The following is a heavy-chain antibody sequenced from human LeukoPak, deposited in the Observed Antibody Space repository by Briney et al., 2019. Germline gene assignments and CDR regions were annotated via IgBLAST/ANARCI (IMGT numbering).Heavy chain of an antibody. D-gene: IGHD3-22*01. V-gene: IGHV4-39*01. CDR2: IYYSGST. J-gene: IGHJ4*02. CDR3: ARHAMVWYYYDSSGYYPYYFDY. Sequence: SETLSLTCTVSGGSISSYYWGWIRQPPGKGLEWIGSIYYSGSTYYNPSLKSRVTISVDTPKNQFSLKLSSVTAADTAVYYCARHAMVWYYYDSSGYYPYYFDYWGQGTLVTVSS. CDR1: GGSISSYY.